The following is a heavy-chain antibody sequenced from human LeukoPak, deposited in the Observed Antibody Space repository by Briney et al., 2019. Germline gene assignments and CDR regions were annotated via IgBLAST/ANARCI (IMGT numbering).Heavy chain of an antibody. D-gene: IGHD2-21*02. J-gene: IGHJ4*02. Sequence: GRSLRLSCAASGFTFSSYEMNWVRQAPGKGLEWVSYISSTGSTIYYADSVKGRFTISRDNAKNSLYLQMNSLRAEDTAVYYCARVTAHNHDYWGQGTLVTVSS. V-gene: IGHV3-48*03. CDR2: ISSTGSTI. CDR3: ARVTAHNHDY. CDR1: GFTFSSYE.